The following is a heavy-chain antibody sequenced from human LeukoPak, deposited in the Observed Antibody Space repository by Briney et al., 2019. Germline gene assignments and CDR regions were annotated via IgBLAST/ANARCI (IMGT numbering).Heavy chain of an antibody. CDR2: IYSGGDT. D-gene: IGHD3-10*01. CDR1: GFTVSGNY. Sequence: PGGSLRLSCAASGFTVSGNYMSWVRQAPGKGLEWISLIYSGGDTYYPDSMKGRFTISRDNSKSTLFLQLNTLTAEDTAIYYCAKDRSYGSGTLYPLFDFRGLGTLVTVSS. J-gene: IGHJ4*02. CDR3: AKDRSYGSGTLYPLFDF. V-gene: IGHV3-53*01.